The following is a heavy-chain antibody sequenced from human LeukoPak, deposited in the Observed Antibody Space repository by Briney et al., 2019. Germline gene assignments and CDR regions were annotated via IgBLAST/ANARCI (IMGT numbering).Heavy chain of an antibody. V-gene: IGHV4-34*01. J-gene: IGHJ4*02. Sequence: PSETLSLTCAVYGGSFSGYYWSWIRQPPGKGLEWIGEINHSGSTNYNPSLKSRVTISVDTSKNQFSLKLSSVTAADTAVYYCARFRPNSSSWYRVSPFDYWGQGTLVTVSS. CDR3: ARFRPNSSSWYRVSPFDY. CDR1: GGSFSGYY. D-gene: IGHD6-13*01. CDR2: INHSGST.